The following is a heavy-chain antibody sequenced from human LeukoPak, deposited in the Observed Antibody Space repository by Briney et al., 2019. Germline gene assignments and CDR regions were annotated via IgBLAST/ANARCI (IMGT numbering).Heavy chain of an antibody. CDR3: ARFSSGWPY. J-gene: IGHJ4*02. Sequence: PSETLSLTCAVYGGPFSGYYWSWIRQPPGKGLEWIGKINHSGSTNYNPSLKSRVTISVDTSKNQFSLKLSSVTAADTAVYYCARFSSGWPYWGQGTLVTVSS. CDR1: GGPFSGYY. V-gene: IGHV4-34*01. D-gene: IGHD6-19*01. CDR2: INHSGST.